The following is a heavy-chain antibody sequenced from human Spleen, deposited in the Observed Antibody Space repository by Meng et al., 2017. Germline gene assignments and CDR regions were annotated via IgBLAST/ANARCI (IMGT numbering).Heavy chain of an antibody. CDR3: ARGRYDYGEY. J-gene: IGHJ4*02. Sequence: VQLGDSGEGLVKPGGSLRRACAPSGFTFSSYTMNWVRQAPGKGLEWVSSISSSSGSIYYADSVKGRFTISRDNAKNSLYLQMNSLRAEDTAVYFCARGRYDYGEYWGQGTLVTVSS. CDR1: GFTFSSYT. V-gene: IGHV3-21*01. CDR2: ISSSSGSI. D-gene: IGHD3-9*01.